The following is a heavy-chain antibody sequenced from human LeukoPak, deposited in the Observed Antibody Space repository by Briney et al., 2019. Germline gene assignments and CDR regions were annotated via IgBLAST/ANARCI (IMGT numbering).Heavy chain of an antibody. J-gene: IGHJ6*03. CDR1: GYTFTSYY. CDR2: MNPNSGNT. CDR3: ARGRGPWIQVMDYYYYMDV. D-gene: IGHD5-18*01. Sequence: ASVKVSCKASGYTFTSYYMHWVRQAPGQGLEWMGWMNPNSGNTGYAQKFQGRVTITRNTSISTAYMELSSLRSEDTAVYYCARGRGPWIQVMDYYYYMDVWGKGTTVTVSS. V-gene: IGHV1-8*03.